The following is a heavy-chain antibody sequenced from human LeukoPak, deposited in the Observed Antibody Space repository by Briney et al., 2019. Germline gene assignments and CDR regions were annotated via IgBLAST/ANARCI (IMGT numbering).Heavy chain of an antibody. CDR1: GGSITSDIY. CDR3: ARAVVRGVPFDY. V-gene: IGHV4-4*02. CDR2: IYHSGST. J-gene: IGHJ4*02. Sequence: SETLSLTCAVSGGSITSDIYWSWVRQPPGKGLEWIEEIYHSGSTNYNPSLKSRVTISVDKSKNQFSLKLSSVTAADTAVYYCARAVVRGVPFDYWGQGTLVTVSS. D-gene: IGHD3-10*01.